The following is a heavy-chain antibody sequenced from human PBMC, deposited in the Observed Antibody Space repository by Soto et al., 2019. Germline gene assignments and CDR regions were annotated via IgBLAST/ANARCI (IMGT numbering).Heavy chain of an antibody. J-gene: IGHJ6*02. D-gene: IGHD3-10*01. V-gene: IGHV1-3*01. CDR1: GYTFTSYA. CDR2: INAGNGNT. Sequence: ASVKVSCKASGYTFTSYAMHWVRQAPGQRLEWKGWINAGNGNTKYSQKFQGRVTITRDTSASTAYMELSSLRSEDTAVYYCASIDGSGFYYYYGMDVWGQGTTVTVSS. CDR3: ASIDGSGFYYYYGMDV.